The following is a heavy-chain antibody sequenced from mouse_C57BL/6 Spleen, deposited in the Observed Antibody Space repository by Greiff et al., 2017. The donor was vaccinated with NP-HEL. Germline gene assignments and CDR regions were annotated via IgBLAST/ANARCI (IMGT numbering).Heavy chain of an antibody. J-gene: IGHJ1*03. D-gene: IGHD2-4*01. CDR3: AREGYDYDGGWYFDV. CDR1: GYSITSGYY. Sequence: EVKLMGSGPGLVKPSQSLSLTCSVTGYSITSGYYWNWIRQFPGNKLEWMGYISYDGSNNYNPSLKNRISITRDTSKNQFFLKLNSVTTEDTATYDCAREGYDYDGGWYFDVWGTGTTVTVSS. CDR2: ISYDGSN. V-gene: IGHV3-6*01.